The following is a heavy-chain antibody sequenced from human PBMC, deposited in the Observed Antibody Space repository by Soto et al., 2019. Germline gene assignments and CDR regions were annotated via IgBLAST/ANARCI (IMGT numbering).Heavy chain of an antibody. CDR3: ARLQGYCIRTSCSGYYAMDV. Sequence: SETLSLTCAVSGYSISSSNLWGWIRQPPGKGLEWIGYIYFSGSTYYNPSLKSRITVSVDTSKNQFSLNLSSVTAADTAVYYCARLQGYCIRTSCSGYYAMDVWGQGTTVTVSS. CDR2: IYFSGST. V-gene: IGHV4-28*01. D-gene: IGHD2-2*01. J-gene: IGHJ6*02. CDR1: GYSISSSNL.